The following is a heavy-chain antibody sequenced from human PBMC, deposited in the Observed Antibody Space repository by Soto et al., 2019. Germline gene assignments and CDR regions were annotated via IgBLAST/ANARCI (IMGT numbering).Heavy chain of an antibody. Sequence: QLQLQESGSGLVKPSQTLSLTCAVSGGSISSGGYSWSWIRQPPGKGLEWIGYIYHSGSTYSNPALKSRVTISVDRSKNHFSLKLSSVTAADTAVYYCARGGSGYYVGYWGQGTLVTVSS. D-gene: IGHD3-22*01. CDR1: GGSISSGGYS. CDR2: IYHSGST. V-gene: IGHV4-30-2*01. J-gene: IGHJ4*02. CDR3: ARGGSGYYVGY.